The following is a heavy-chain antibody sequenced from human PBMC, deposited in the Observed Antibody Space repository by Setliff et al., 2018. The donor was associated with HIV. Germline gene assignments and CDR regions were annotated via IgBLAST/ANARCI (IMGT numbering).Heavy chain of an antibody. J-gene: IGHJ4*02. Sequence: PGGSLRLSCAVSGFNFRGYNMNWVRQAPGKGLEWASSISTSSTYTYYADSVKGRFTISRDNAKNALDLQMNSLRAEDPAVYYCATHRVGQRPWLSDFWGQGTLVTVSS. CDR1: GFNFRGYN. CDR2: ISTSSTYT. D-gene: IGHD5-12*01. CDR3: ATHRVGQRPWLSDF. V-gene: IGHV3-21*01.